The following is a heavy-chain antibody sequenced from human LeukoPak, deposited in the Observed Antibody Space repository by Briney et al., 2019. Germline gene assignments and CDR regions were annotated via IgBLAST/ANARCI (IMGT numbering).Heavy chain of an antibody. D-gene: IGHD3-22*01. V-gene: IGHV3-64D*09. CDR2: ISSNGGST. CDR1: GFTFSSYA. J-gene: IGHJ4*02. Sequence: GGSLRLSCAASGFTFSSYAMSWVRQAPGKGLEYVSAISSNGGSTYYADSVKGRFTISRDNSKNTLYLQMSSLRAEDTAVYYCVKGTWYYYDSSGYYFDYWGQGTLVTVSS. CDR3: VKGTWYYYDSSGYYFDY.